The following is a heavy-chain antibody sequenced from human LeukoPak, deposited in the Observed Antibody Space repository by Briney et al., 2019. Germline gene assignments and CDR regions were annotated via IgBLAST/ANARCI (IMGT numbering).Heavy chain of an antibody. CDR1: GFTFSSYA. D-gene: IGHD3-22*01. V-gene: IGHV3-23*01. J-gene: IGHJ3*02. Sequence: GGSLRLPCAASGFTFSSYAMSWVRQAPGKGLEWVSAISCSGGSTYYADSVKGRFTISRDNAKNSLYLQLNSLRAEDTALYYCAKVAAGQFYYGSNAFDIWGQGTMVTVSS. CDR3: AKVAAGQFYYGSNAFDI. CDR2: ISCSGGST.